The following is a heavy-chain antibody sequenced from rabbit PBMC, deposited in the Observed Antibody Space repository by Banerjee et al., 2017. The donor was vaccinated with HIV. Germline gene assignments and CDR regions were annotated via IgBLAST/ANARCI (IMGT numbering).Heavy chain of an antibody. CDR3: ASQEWDYFGL. J-gene: IGHJ4*01. D-gene: IGHD1-1*01. CDR2: IYAGSSGST. Sequence: QSLEESGGDLVKPGASLTLTCTASGFTISSSYWICWVRQAPGKGLEWIACIYAGSSGSTYYASWANGRFTISKTSSTTVTLQMTSLTAADTATYFCASQEWDYFGLWGPCTLVTVS. V-gene: IGHV1S40*01. CDR1: GFTISSSYW.